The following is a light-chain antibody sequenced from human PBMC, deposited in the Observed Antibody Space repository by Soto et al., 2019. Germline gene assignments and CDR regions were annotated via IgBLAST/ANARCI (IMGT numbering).Light chain of an antibody. V-gene: IGLV1-44*01. Sequence: QSVLTQPPSASGTPGQRVTFSCSGSSSNIGANTVNWYQQLPGAAPKLLMYSHSQRPSGVPDRFSGSMSGTSASLAISGLQSDDEADYYCAAWDDSLNGYVFGTGTKVTVL. CDR3: AAWDDSLNGYV. J-gene: IGLJ1*01. CDR2: SHS. CDR1: SSNIGANT.